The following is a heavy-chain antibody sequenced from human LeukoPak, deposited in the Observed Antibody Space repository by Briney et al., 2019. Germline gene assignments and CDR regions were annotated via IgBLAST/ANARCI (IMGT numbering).Heavy chain of an antibody. CDR1: GFTFSSYG. J-gene: IGHJ3*02. V-gene: IGHV3-30*02. D-gene: IGHD1-26*01. Sequence: GGSLRLSCAASGFTFSSYGMHWVRQAPGKGLEWVAFIQSDGTNKYYADSVKGRFTISRDNSKNTLYLQMNSLRAEDTAVFYCAKDKWELDAFDIWGQGTMVTVSS. CDR3: AKDKWELDAFDI. CDR2: IQSDGTNK.